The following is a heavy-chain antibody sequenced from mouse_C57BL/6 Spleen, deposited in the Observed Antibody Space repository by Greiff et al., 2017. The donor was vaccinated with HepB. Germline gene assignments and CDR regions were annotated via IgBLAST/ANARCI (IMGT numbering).Heavy chain of an antibody. CDR3: ARGSSLHFDY. J-gene: IGHJ2*01. CDR1: GYSITSGYY. CDR2: ISYDGSN. V-gene: IGHV3-6*01. D-gene: IGHD1-1*01. Sequence: VQLKQSGPGLVKPSQSLSLTCSVTGYSITSGYYWNWIRQFPGNKLEWMGYISYDGSNNYNPSLKNRISITRDTSKNQFFLKLNSVTTEDTATYYCARGSSLHFDYWGQGTTLTVSS.